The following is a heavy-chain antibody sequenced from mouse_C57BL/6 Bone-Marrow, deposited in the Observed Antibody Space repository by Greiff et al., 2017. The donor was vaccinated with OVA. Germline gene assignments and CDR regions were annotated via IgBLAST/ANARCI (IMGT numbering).Heavy chain of an antibody. J-gene: IGHJ3*01. CDR1: GFTFSSYG. CDR2: ISSGGSYT. Sequence: EVHLVESGGDLVKPGGSLKLSCAASGFTFSSYGMSWVRQTPDKRLEWVATISSGGSYTYYPDSVKGRFTISSDNAKNTLYLQMSSLKSEDTAMYYCARHFAYWGQGTLVTVSA. V-gene: IGHV5-6*01. CDR3: ARHFAY.